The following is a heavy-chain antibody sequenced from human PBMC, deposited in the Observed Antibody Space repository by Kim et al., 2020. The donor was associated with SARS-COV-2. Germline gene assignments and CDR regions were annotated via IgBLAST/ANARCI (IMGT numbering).Heavy chain of an antibody. CDR3: ARDPSPEYSSSWYRYYYYGMDV. Sequence: GGSLRLSCAASGFTFSTYGMDWVRQAPGKGLEWVAVISYDGTNKYYADSVKGRFTISRDNSKNTLYLQMKSLRAEDTAVYYCARDPSPEYSSSWYRYYYYGMDVWGQGTTVTVSS. D-gene: IGHD6-13*01. J-gene: IGHJ6*02. CDR2: ISYDGTNK. CDR1: GFTFSTYG. V-gene: IGHV3-33*05.